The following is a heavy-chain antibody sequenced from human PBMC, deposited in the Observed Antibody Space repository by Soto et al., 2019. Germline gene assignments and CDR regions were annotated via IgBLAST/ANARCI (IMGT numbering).Heavy chain of an antibody. V-gene: IGHV4-61*01. J-gene: IGHJ5*02. CDR1: GGSVSSGSYY. Sequence: QVQLQESGPGLVKPSETLSLTCTVSGGSVSSGSYYWSWIRQPPGKGLEWIGYIYYSGSTNYNPALKGRVTISVDSSKNQFPLQLSSVPAADTGVYYCARDHGGSYPVLLGWFDPWGQGTLVTVSS. D-gene: IGHD1-26*01. CDR2: IYYSGST. CDR3: ARDHGGSYPVLLGWFDP.